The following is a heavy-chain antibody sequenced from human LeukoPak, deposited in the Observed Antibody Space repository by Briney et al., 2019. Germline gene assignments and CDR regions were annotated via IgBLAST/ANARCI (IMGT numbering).Heavy chain of an antibody. D-gene: IGHD3-10*01. J-gene: IGHJ4*02. Sequence: ASVKVSCKASGYTFTGYYMHWVRQAPGQGLEWMGWINPNSGGTNYAQKFQGRVTMTRDTSISTAYMELSRLRSDDTAVYYCARSLLYYGSGSYSDYWGQGTLVTVSS. CDR3: ARSLLYYGSGSYSDY. V-gene: IGHV1-2*02. CDR2: INPNSGGT. CDR1: GYTFTGYY.